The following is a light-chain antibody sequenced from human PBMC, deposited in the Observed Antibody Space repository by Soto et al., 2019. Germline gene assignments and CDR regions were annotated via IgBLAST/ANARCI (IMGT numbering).Light chain of an antibody. J-gene: IGLJ2*01. CDR1: SSNIGSNY. V-gene: IGLV1-47*01. Sequence: QAVVTQPPSASGTPGQRVTISCSGSSSNIGSNYVYWYQQLPGTAPKLLIYRNNQRPSGVPDRFSGSKSGTSASLAISGLRSEDEADYYCAAWDDSLSGLVFGGGTNVTVL. CDR3: AAWDDSLSGLV. CDR2: RNN.